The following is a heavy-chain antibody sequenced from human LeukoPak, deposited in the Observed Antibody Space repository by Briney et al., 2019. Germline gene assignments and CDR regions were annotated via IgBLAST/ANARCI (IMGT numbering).Heavy chain of an antibody. Sequence: ASVTVSCKTSGYTFTSYYMHWARQAPGQGREWMGMINPSGGRTSYAQKFQGRVTMTRDMSTSTVYMELSSLRSEDTAVYYCARGPGEGGSSGYYYGKPEDPAEYYFDYWGQGTLVTVSS. CDR1: GYTFTSYY. D-gene: IGHD3-22*01. J-gene: IGHJ4*02. CDR2: INPSGGRT. CDR3: ARGPGEGGSSGYYYGKPEDPAEYYFDY. V-gene: IGHV1-46*01.